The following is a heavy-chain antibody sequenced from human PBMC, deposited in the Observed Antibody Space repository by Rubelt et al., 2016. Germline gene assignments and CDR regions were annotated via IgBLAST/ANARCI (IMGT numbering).Heavy chain of an antibody. Sequence: QVQLQQWGAGLLKPSETLSLTCAVYGGSFSGYYWSWIRQPPGKGLEWIGEINHHGSTNYNPSLKGRVTISVDAAKNQFSLKLSSVTAADTAVYYCARLVAPFDYWGQGTLVTVSS. CDR1: GGSFSGYY. CDR2: INHHGST. J-gene: IGHJ4*02. CDR3: ARLVAPFDY. V-gene: IGHV4-34*01. D-gene: IGHD5-12*01.